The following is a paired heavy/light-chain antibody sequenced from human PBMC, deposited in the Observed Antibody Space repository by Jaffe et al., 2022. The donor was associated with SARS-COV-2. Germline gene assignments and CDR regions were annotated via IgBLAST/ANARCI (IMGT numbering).Heavy chain of an antibody. CDR2: MNGDGSTT. Sequence: EGQLVESGGGLAQPGESLRLSCAASGFRLSNYWMYWVRQAPGKGLVWVSRMNGDGSTTTYADSVKGRFTISRDNARNTLYLQMNGLRDEDTAIYYCARDPRNVGLDPWGQGTLVTVSS. CDR3: ARDPRNVGLDP. V-gene: IGHV3-74*01. J-gene: IGHJ5*02. CDR1: GFRLSNYW. D-gene: IGHD3-10*01.
Light chain of an antibody. CDR2: DNN. Sequence: QSVLTQPPSVSAAPGQKVTISCSGSSSNIGINYVSWYQQLPGTAPKLLIYDNNSRPSGIPARFSGSKAGTAATLGITGLQTGDEADYYCGAWDNRLSALVFGGGTKLTVL. CDR1: SSNIGINY. J-gene: IGLJ2*01. CDR3: GAWDNRLSALV. V-gene: IGLV1-51*01.